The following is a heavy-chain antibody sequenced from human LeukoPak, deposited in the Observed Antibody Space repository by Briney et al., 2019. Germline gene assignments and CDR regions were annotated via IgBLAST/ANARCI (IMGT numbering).Heavy chain of an antibody. Sequence: KPGRSLRLSCTASGFTFGDYTMSWFRQAPGKGLEWVGFIRSTPSGGATQYAASVKGRFTISRDDSRSIAYLQVSSLKTEDTAVYYCARDLLPMVRGDRIDYWGQGTTVTVSS. J-gene: IGHJ4*02. D-gene: IGHD3-10*01. CDR3: ARDLLPMVRGDRIDY. CDR2: IRSTPSGGAT. V-gene: IGHV3-49*05. CDR1: GFTFGDYT.